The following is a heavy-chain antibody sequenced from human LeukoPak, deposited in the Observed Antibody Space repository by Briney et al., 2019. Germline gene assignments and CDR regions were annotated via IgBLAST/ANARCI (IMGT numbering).Heavy chain of an antibody. J-gene: IGHJ4*02. CDR1: GFTFSNYA. CDR2: ISDDGNNI. V-gene: IGHV3-30*03. Sequence: GGSLRLSCAASGFTFSNYAMHWVRQAPGKGLAWVAVISDDGNNIYYSDSVKGRFTISRDNAKNSLYLQMNSLRAEDTAVYYCARDTYDRPPDYWGQGTLVTVSS. CDR3: ARDTYDRPPDY. D-gene: IGHD1-1*01.